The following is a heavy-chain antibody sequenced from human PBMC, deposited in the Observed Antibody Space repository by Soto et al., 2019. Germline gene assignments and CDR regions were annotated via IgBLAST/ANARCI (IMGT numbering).Heavy chain of an antibody. CDR2: FYYSGST. V-gene: IGHV4-39*01. Sequence: SETLSLTCTVSGGSISSINYYWGWIRQPPGKGLEWIGSFYYSGSTYYNPSLRSRVTISVDTSKNQFSLKLSSVTAADTAVYYCARHDYGDARTDYWGQGTLVTVSS. J-gene: IGHJ4*02. CDR3: ARHDYGDARTDY. D-gene: IGHD4-17*01. CDR1: GGSISSINYY.